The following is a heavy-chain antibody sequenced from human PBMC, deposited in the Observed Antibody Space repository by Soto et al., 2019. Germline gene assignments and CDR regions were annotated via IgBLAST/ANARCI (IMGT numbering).Heavy chain of an antibody. CDR1: GGSISSSSYY. CDR2: INHSGST. CDR3: AREGSGSSFFDY. Sequence: PSETLSLTCTVSGGSISSSSYYWGWIRQPPGKGLEWIGEINHSGSTNYSPSLKSRVTISVDTSKNQFSLKLSSVTAADTAVYYCAREGSGSSFFDYWGQGTLVTVSS. J-gene: IGHJ4*02. D-gene: IGHD3-10*01. V-gene: IGHV4-39*07.